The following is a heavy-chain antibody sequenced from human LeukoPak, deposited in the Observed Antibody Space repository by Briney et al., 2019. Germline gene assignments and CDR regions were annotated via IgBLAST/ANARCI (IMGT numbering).Heavy chain of an antibody. CDR2: INWNGVKT. V-gene: IGHV3-20*01. CDR3: ARDSGIWFGTRDAFDI. J-gene: IGHJ3*02. Sequence: PGGSLRLFCAASGFTFEDFGMTWVRQVPGKGLEWVSGINWNGVKTHYADSVKGRFTISRDNAKNTLYLEMNGLRVDDTALYHCARDSGIWFGTRDAFDIWGQGTMVTVST. D-gene: IGHD3-10*01. CDR1: GFTFEDFG.